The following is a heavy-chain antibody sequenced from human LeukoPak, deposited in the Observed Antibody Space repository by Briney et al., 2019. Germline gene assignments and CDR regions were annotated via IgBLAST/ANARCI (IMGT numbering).Heavy chain of an antibody. V-gene: IGHV1-46*03. CDR2: INPSGGST. CDR1: GYTLTSYY. CDR3: ARDLVGAQSRDY. J-gene: IGHJ4*02. Sequence: GASVKVSCKASGYTLTSYYMHWVRQAPGQGLEWMGIINPSGGSTSYAQKCQGRVTMTRDTSTSTVYMELSSLRSEDTAVYYCARDLVGAQSRDYWGQGTLVTVSS. D-gene: IGHD1-26*01.